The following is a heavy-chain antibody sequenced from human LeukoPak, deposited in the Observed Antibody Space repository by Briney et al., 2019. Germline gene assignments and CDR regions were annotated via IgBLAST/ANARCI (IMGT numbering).Heavy chain of an antibody. CDR3: ARGGEVVVVPAANYYYYYMDV. J-gene: IGHJ6*03. D-gene: IGHD2-2*01. CDR1: GGTFSSYA. V-gene: IGHV1-69*13. CDR2: IIPIFGTA. Sequence: AASVKVSCKASGGTFSSYAISWVRQAPGQGLEWMGGIIPIFGTANYAQKFQGRVTITADESTSTAYMELSSLRSEDTAVYYCARGGEVVVVPAANYYYYYMDVWGKGTTVTVSS.